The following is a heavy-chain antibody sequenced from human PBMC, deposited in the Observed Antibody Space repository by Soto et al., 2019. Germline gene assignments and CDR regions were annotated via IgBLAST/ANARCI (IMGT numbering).Heavy chain of an antibody. D-gene: IGHD6-13*01. V-gene: IGHV3-7*05. CDR1: GFTISAYW. J-gene: IGHJ3*02. Sequence: EVQLEESGGDLVQTGGSLRLSCAASGFTISAYWITWVRQAPWKGLEWVANINRDGSKTSSLDSVRGRFTISRDNVGNSRYLQMDSLRADDTALYYGARDVSPGSSSLYLDAFDIWGQGTMVTVSS. CDR2: INRDGSKT. CDR3: ARDVSPGSSSLYLDAFDI.